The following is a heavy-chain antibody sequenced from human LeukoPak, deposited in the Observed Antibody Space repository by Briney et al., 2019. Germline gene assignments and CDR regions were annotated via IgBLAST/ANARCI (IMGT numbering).Heavy chain of an antibody. J-gene: IGHJ3*02. Sequence: PGGSLRLSCAASGFPFSSHWLSWFRQSPGKGLEWVAHINQDGSEKYYVDSVKGRFTISRDNARNSQYLQMNSLRAEDTAVYYCARDLSTPTSGRRAWGAFDIWGQGTMVTVSS. CDR3: ARDLSTPTSGRRAWGAFDI. V-gene: IGHV3-7*01. CDR2: INQDGSEK. D-gene: IGHD1-26*01. CDR1: GFPFSSHW.